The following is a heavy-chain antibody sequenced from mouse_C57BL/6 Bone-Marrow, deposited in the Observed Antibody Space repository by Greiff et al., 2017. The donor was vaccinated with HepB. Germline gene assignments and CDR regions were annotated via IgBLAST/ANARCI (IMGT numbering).Heavy chain of an antibody. CDR3: ASETTVVDY. Sequence: VQLQQSGAELARPGASVKLSCKASGYTFTSYGISWVKQRTGQGLEWIGEIYPRSGNTYYNEKFQGKATLTADKSSSTAYMELRSLTSEDSAVYFCASETTVVDYWGQGTTLTVSS. D-gene: IGHD1-1*01. V-gene: IGHV1-81*01. CDR2: IYPRSGNT. J-gene: IGHJ2*01. CDR1: GYTFTSYG.